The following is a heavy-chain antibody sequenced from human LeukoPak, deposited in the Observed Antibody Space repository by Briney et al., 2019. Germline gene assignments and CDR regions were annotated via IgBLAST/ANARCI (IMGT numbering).Heavy chain of an antibody. CDR3: ARGSLHRTYYDYVWGSYRGFYFDY. CDR1: GYTFTGYY. D-gene: IGHD3-16*02. CDR2: INPNSGGT. J-gene: IGHJ4*02. V-gene: IGHV1-2*02. Sequence: ASVKVSCKASGYTFTGYYMHWVRQAPGQGLEWMGWINPNSGGTNYAQKFQGRVTMTRDTSISTAYMELSRLRSDDTAVYYCARGSLHRTYYDYVWGSYRGFYFDYWGQGTLVTVSS.